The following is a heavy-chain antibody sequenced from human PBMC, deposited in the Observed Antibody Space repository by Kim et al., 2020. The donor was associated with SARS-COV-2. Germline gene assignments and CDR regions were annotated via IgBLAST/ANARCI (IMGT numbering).Heavy chain of an antibody. CDR1: GYRFTSYW. CDR3: ARHGCSSTSCYDGGDDY. D-gene: IGHD2-2*01. Sequence: GESLKISCKGSGYRFTSYWICWVRQMPGKGLEWMGIIYPGDSDTRYSPSFQGQVTISADKSISTAYLQWSSLKASDTAMYYCARHGCSSTSCYDGGDDYWGQGTLVTVSS. J-gene: IGHJ4*02. CDR2: IYPGDSDT. V-gene: IGHV5-51*01.